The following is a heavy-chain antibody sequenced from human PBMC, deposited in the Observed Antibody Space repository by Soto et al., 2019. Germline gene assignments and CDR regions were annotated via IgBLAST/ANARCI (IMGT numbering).Heavy chain of an antibody. V-gene: IGHV3-23*01. D-gene: IGHD5-12*01. CDR2: ISGSGGST. J-gene: IGHJ4*02. CDR3: AKDRGYSGYAFDY. CDR1: GFTFSSYA. Sequence: EVQLLESGGGLVQPGGSLRLSCAASGFTFSSYAMSWVRQAPGKGLEWVSGISGSGGSTYYADSVKGRFTISRDNSKNKLYLQMNSLRAEDTAVYYCAKDRGYSGYAFDYWGQGTLVTVSS.